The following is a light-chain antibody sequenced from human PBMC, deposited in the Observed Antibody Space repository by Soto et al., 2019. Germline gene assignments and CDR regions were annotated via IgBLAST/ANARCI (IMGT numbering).Light chain of an antibody. CDR1: SSDVGVYNY. V-gene: IGLV2-14*01. CDR2: EVS. J-gene: IGLJ3*02. Sequence: QSALTQPASVSGSPGQSITISCTGTSSDVGVYNYVSWYQQHPGKAPKLMIYEVSNRPSGVSNRFSGSKSGNTASLTISGLQAEDEADYYCSSYTSSSTVVFGGGTKPTVL. CDR3: SSYTSSSTVV.